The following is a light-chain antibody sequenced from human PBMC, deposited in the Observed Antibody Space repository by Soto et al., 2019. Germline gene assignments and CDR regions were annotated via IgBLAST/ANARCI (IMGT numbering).Light chain of an antibody. CDR2: AAS. V-gene: IGKV1-39*01. CDR3: QQSYSTPRT. Sequence: DIQMTESPSSLSASVGDRVTITCRASQSISSDLNWYQQKQGKAPKLLNYAASNLQSGVPSRFSGSGSGTDFTLTISSLQPEDFATYYCQQSYSTPRTFGQGTKVEIK. CDR1: QSISSD. J-gene: IGKJ1*01.